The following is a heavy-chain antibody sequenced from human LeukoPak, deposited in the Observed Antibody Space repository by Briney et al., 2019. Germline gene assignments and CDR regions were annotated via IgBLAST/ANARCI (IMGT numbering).Heavy chain of an antibody. Sequence: QPGGSLRLSCAASGFTFSSYWMSWVRLAPGKGLEWVANIKQDGSEKYYVDSVKGRFTISRDNAKNSLSLQMNSLRAEDTAVYYCAASGGMGDYWGQGTLVTVSS. J-gene: IGHJ4*02. CDR3: AASGGMGDY. CDR2: IKQDGSEK. CDR1: GFTFSSYW. V-gene: IGHV3-7*03. D-gene: IGHD2-15*01.